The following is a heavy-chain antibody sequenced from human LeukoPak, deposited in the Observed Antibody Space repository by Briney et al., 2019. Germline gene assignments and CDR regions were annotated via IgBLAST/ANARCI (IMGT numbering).Heavy chain of an antibody. CDR2: IYNSGST. CDR3: ARGVWPRQGDAFDI. J-gene: IGHJ3*02. D-gene: IGHD2-8*01. V-gene: IGHV4-4*07. Sequence: KASETLSLTCTVSGGSISSYYWSWIRQPAGKGLEWIGRIYNSGSTNYNPSLKSRVTMSVDTSKNQFSLKLSSVTAADTAVYYCARGVWPRQGDAFDIWGQGTMVTVSS. CDR1: GGSISSYY.